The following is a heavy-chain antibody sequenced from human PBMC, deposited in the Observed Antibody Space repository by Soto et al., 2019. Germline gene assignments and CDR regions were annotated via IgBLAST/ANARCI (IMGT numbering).Heavy chain of an antibody. J-gene: IGHJ3*02. V-gene: IGHV1-18*01. Sequence: ASVKVSCKASGYTFTSYGISWVRQAPGQGLEWMGWISAYNGNTNYAQKLQGRVTMTTDTSTSTAYMELRSLRSDDTVVYFCATDSSGRGLDAFDIWGQGTMVTVSS. CDR3: ATDSSGRGLDAFDI. CDR1: GYTFTSYG. D-gene: IGHD6-19*01. CDR2: ISAYNGNT.